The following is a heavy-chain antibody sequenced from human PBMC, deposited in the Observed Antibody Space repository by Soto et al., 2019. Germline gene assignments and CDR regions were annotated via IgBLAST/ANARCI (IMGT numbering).Heavy chain of an antibody. V-gene: IGHV4-34*01. Sequence: PSETLSLTCAVYGGSFSGYYWSWIRQPPRKGLEWIGEINHSGSTNYNPSLKSRVTISVDTSKNQFSLKLSSVTAADTAVYYCARVEYYYDSSGYYYGPFDYWGQGTLVTVSS. CDR3: ARVEYYYDSSGYYYGPFDY. CDR1: GGSFSGYY. CDR2: INHSGST. J-gene: IGHJ4*02. D-gene: IGHD3-22*01.